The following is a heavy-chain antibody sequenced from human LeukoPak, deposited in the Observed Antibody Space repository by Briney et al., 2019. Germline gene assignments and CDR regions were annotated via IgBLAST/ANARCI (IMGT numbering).Heavy chain of an antibody. CDR1: GGSISSGGYS. CDR3: ARNPIYCSSTSCSLDY. D-gene: IGHD2-2*01. J-gene: IGHJ4*02. CDR2: IYYSGST. V-gene: IGHV4-30-4*07. Sequence: PSETLSLTCAVSGGSISSGGYSWSWIRQPPGKGLEWIGYIYYSGSTYYNPSLKSRVTISVDTSKNQFSLKLSSVTAADTAVYYCARNPIYCSSTSCSLDYWGQGTLVTVSS.